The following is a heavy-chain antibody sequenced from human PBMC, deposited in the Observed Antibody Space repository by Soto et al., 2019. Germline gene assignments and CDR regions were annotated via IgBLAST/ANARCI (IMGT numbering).Heavy chain of an antibody. V-gene: IGHV4-31*03. CDR3: ARSQTGTTDY. D-gene: IGHD1-1*01. J-gene: IGHJ4*02. CDR1: GGSISSGGYY. CDR2: IYYSGSN. Sequence: QVQLQESGPGLVKPSQTLSLTCTVSGGSISSGGYYWSWIRPPPGKGLEWIGYIYYSGSNDYNPPRKSRVTISVDPSKNQFSLKLSSVTAADTAVYYCARSQTGTTDYWGQGTLVTVSS.